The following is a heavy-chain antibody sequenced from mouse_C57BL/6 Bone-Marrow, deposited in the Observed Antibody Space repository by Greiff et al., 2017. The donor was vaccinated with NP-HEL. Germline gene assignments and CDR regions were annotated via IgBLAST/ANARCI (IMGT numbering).Heavy chain of an antibody. CDR3: ATDYYGSSYWYFDV. CDR2: IYPRSGNT. Sequence: VKLMESGAELARPGASVKLSCKASGYTFTSYGISWVKQRPGQGLEWIGEIYPRSGNTYYNEKFKGKATLTADKSSSTAYMELRSLTSEDSAVYFCATDYYGSSYWYFDVWGTGTTVTVSS. D-gene: IGHD1-1*01. V-gene: IGHV1-81*01. CDR1: GYTFTSYG. J-gene: IGHJ1*03.